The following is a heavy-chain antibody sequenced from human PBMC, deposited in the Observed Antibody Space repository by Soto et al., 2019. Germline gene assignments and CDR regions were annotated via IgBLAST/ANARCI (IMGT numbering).Heavy chain of an antibody. CDR2: IYHSGST. D-gene: IGHD3-22*01. V-gene: IGHV4-38-2*01. CDR1: GYSISSGYY. Sequence: SETLSLTCAVSGYSISSGYYWGWIRQPPGKGLEGIGRIYHSGSTYYNPSLKSRVTISVDTSKNQFSLKLSSVTAADTAVYYCARGGERITMIVVAPDYWGQGTLVTVSS. CDR3: ARGGERITMIVVAPDY. J-gene: IGHJ4*02.